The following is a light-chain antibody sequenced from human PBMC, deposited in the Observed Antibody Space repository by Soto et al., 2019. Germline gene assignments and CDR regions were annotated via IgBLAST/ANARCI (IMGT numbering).Light chain of an antibody. J-gene: IGKJ2*01. CDR2: DAS. CDR3: QQRSNWPPYP. V-gene: IGKV3-11*01. Sequence: EIVLTQSPATLSLSPGERATLSCRASQSVSSYLAWYQQKPGQAPRLLIYDASNRATGIPARFSGSESGTAFTLTISSLEPEDFAVYYCQQRSNWPPYPFGQGTKLEIK. CDR1: QSVSSY.